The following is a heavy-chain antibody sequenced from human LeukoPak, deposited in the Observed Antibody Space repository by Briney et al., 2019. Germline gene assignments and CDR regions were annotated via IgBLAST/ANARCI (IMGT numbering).Heavy chain of an antibody. J-gene: IGHJ5*02. V-gene: IGHV3-23*01. CDR1: GFSFSTYA. CDR3: ARMGATTDWFDP. CDR2: ISGSVIRT. D-gene: IGHD1-26*01. Sequence: GGSLRLSCAASGFSFSTYAMSWVRQAPGKGLEWVSDISGSVIRTYYADSVEGRFTISRDNSKNTLYLQMNTLRVEDTAVYYCARMGATTDWFDPWGQGTLVTVSS.